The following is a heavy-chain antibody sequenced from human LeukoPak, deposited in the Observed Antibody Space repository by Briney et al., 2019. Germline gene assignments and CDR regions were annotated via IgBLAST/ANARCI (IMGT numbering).Heavy chain of an antibody. J-gene: IGHJ4*02. CDR1: GFTMSNNY. V-gene: IGHV3-66*01. CDR3: ARDRDYSGSRSPDS. D-gene: IGHD3-10*01. CDR2: IYDGGIT. Sequence: GGSLRLSCAASGFTMSNNYMSWVRQAPGKGPEWVSVIYDGGITYYTDSVKGRFTISRDDSKNTLHLQMNSLRVDDTAVYYCARDRDYSGSRSPDSWGQGTLVTVSS.